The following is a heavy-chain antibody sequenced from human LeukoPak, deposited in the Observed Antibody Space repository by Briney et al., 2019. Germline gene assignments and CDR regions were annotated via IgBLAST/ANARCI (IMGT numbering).Heavy chain of an antibody. J-gene: IGHJ4*02. Sequence: GGSLRLSCAASGFTFNYYGMSWVRQAPGKGREWVSAISGRGASTYYADSVKGRFTISRDNSKNTLYLQIHSLRHEDTAVYYCARDPRGPTGFDSRARDTFDYWGQGTLVTVSS. CDR1: GFTFNYYG. V-gene: IGHV3-23*01. D-gene: IGHD3-22*01. CDR3: ARDPRGPTGFDSRARDTFDY. CDR2: ISGRGAST.